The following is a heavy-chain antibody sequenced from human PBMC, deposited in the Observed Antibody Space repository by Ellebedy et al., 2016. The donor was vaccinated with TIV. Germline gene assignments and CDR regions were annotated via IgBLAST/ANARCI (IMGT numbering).Heavy chain of an antibody. V-gene: IGHV3-72*01. CDR1: GVTLSNVW. D-gene: IGHD1-1*01. CDR2: TRSKVSGYTV. J-gene: IGHJ4*02. Sequence: PGGSLRLSCAASGVTLSNVWMTWVRQAPGKGLEWVARTRSKVSGYTVEYAASVKGRFTISRDDSKNSLYLQMNSLRAEDTAVYYCARYGNLGYWGQGTLVTVSS. CDR3: ARYGNLGY.